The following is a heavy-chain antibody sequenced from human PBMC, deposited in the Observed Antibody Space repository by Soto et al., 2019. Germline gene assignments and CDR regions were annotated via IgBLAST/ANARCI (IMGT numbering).Heavy chain of an antibody. CDR2: ISYDGSNK. V-gene: IGHV3-30*18. Sequence: GGSLRLSCAASGFTFSSYGMHWVRQAPGKGLEWVAVISYDGSNKYYADSVKGRFTISRDNSKNTLYLQMNSLRAEDTAVYYCAKDYSSGHNPIFDYWGQGTLVTVSS. CDR1: GFTFSSYG. J-gene: IGHJ4*02. D-gene: IGHD6-19*01. CDR3: AKDYSSGHNPIFDY.